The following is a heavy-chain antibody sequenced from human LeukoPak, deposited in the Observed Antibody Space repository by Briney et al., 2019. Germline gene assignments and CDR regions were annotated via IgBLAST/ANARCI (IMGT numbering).Heavy chain of an antibody. D-gene: IGHD5-24*01. Sequence: GGSLRLSCAASEFTFSSYGMHWVRQAPGKGLEWVAVIWYDGSNKYYGDSVKGRFTISRDNSKKTLYLQMNSLRVEDTAVYYGARGDGYNDAEYLQHWGQGTLVTVS. CDR3: ARGDGYNDAEYLQH. CDR1: EFTFSSYG. CDR2: IWYDGSNK. J-gene: IGHJ1*01. V-gene: IGHV3-33*01.